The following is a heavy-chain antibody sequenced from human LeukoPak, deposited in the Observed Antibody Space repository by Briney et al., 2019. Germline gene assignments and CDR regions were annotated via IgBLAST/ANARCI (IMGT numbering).Heavy chain of an antibody. V-gene: IGHV4-30-2*01. Sequence: PSETLSLTCAVSGGSISSGIYSWNWIRQPPGKGLERIGYIYHSGSTYYNPSLKSRVTILVDRSKNQFSLKLSSVTAADTAVYYCARDNGDYPYYFDFWGQGTLVTVSS. CDR3: ARDNGDYPYYFDF. CDR1: GGSISSGIYS. D-gene: IGHD4-17*01. J-gene: IGHJ4*02. CDR2: IYHSGST.